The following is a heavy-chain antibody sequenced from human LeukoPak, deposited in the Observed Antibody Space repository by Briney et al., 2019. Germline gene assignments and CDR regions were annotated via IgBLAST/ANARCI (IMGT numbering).Heavy chain of an antibody. CDR3: ARGLGMDV. J-gene: IGHJ6*04. CDR2: VNHSGST. V-gene: IGHV4-34*01. Sequence: SETLSLTCTVSGGSIRSYYWSWIRQPPGKGLEWIGEVNHSGSTNYNPSLKSRVTISVDTSKNQFSLKLSSVTAADAAVYYCARGLGMDVWGKGTTVTVSS. CDR1: GGSIRSYY.